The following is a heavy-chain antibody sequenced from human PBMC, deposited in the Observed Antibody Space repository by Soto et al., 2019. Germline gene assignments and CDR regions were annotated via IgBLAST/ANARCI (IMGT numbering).Heavy chain of an antibody. CDR2: ISSSSSYI. V-gene: IGHV3-21*01. D-gene: IGHD2-15*01. Sequence: PGGSLRLSCAASGFTFSSYSMNWVRQAPGKGLEWVSSISSSSSYIYYADSVKGRFTISRDNAKNSLYLQMNSLRAEDTAIYYCARDDGCSGGSCYSDWFDPWGQGTLVTVSS. CDR1: GFTFSSYS. CDR3: ARDDGCSGGSCYSDWFDP. J-gene: IGHJ5*02.